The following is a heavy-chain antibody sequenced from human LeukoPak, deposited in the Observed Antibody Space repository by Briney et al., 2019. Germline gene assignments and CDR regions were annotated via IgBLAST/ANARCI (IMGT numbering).Heavy chain of an antibody. D-gene: IGHD6-13*01. CDR1: GISFSTLG. CDR3: AGGSSWYEKIDY. Sequence: GGSLRFSCAASGISFSTLGMNWVRQAPGKGLEWVSYISSSTSTIYYADSVKGRFTISRDNAKNSLYLQMNSLRAEDTAVYYCAGGSSWYEKIDYWGQGTLVTVSS. V-gene: IGHV3-48*01. J-gene: IGHJ4*02. CDR2: ISSSTSTI.